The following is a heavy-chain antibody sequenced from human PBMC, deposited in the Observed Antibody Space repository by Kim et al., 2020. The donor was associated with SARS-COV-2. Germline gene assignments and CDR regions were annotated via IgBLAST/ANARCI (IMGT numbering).Heavy chain of an antibody. V-gene: IGHV3-48*03. CDR1: GFTFSSYE. Sequence: GGSLRLSCAASGFTFSSYEMNWVRQAPGKGLEWVSYISSSGSTIYYADSVKGRFTISRDNAKNSLYLQMNSLRAEDTAVYYCAREGGIAVDRSSYFDYWGQGTLVTVSS. CDR3: AREGGIAVDRSSYFDY. CDR2: ISSSGSTI. J-gene: IGHJ4*02. D-gene: IGHD6-19*01.